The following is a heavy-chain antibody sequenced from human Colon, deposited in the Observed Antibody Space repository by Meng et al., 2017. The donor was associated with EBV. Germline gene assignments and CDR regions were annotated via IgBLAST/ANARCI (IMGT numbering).Heavy chain of an antibody. V-gene: IGHV4-30-4*01. J-gene: IGHJ4*02. CDR3: VRYSYGFDY. Sequence: QVQLQESGPGLVKPSXXLSLTCGVSGGSISSSGYYWIWIRQPPGKGLEWIGYSYYSGSTYYNPSLKSRVTISVDTSNNQFSLKLKSVTAADTAVYYCVRYSYGFDYWGQGTLVTVSS. D-gene: IGHD5-18*01. CDR2: SYYSGST. CDR1: GGSISSSGYY.